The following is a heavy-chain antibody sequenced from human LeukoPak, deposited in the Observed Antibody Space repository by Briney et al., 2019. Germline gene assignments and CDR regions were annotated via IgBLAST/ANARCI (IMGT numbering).Heavy chain of an antibody. V-gene: IGHV4-34*01. CDR3: ARHVIAVAGTFGIYYYYYYMDV. D-gene: IGHD6-19*01. CDR2: INHGGST. Sequence: SETLSLTCAVYGGSFSGYYWSWIRQPPGKGLEWIGEINHGGSTNYNPSLKSRVTISVDTSKNQFSLKLSSVTAADTAVYFCARHVIAVAGTFGIYYYYYYMDVWGKGTTVTVSS. J-gene: IGHJ6*03. CDR1: GGSFSGYY.